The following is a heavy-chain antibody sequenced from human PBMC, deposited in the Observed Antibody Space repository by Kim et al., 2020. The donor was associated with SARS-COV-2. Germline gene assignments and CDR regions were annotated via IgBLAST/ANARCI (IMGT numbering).Heavy chain of an antibody. CDR3: ARGGGLGYCSSTSCYGRANNWFDP. D-gene: IGHD2-2*01. CDR1: GYTFTGYY. V-gene: IGHV1-2*02. Sequence: ASVKVSCKASGYTFTGYYMHWVRQAPGQGLEWMGWINPNSGGTNYAQKFQGRVTMTRDTSISTAYMELSRLRSDDTAVYYCARGGGLGYCSSTSCYGRANNWFDPWGQGTLVTVSS. J-gene: IGHJ5*02. CDR2: INPNSGGT.